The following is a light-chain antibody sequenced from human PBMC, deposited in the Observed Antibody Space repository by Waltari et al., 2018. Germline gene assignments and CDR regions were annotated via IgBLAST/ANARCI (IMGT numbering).Light chain of an antibody. V-gene: IGLV2-23*01. J-gene: IGLJ3*02. CDR1: SSDVGSYNL. Sequence: QSALTQPASVSGSPGQSITISCTGTSSDVGSYNLVSWYQQYPGKAPKLMIYEGSKRPSGVSNRFSGSNSGNTAPLTISGLQAEDEADYYCCSYAGSSTLVFGGGTKVTVL. CDR3: CSYAGSSTLV. CDR2: EGS.